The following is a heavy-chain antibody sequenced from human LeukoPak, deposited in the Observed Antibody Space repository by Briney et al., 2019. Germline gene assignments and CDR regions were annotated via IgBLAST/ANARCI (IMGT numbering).Heavy chain of an antibody. J-gene: IGHJ4*02. D-gene: IGHD1-26*01. CDR2: IWYDGSNK. CDR1: GFTFSSYG. CDR3: ARVAGATMGSLGGDY. V-gene: IGHV3-33*01. Sequence: GGSLRLSCAASGFTFSSYGMHWVRQAPGKGLEWVAVIWYDGSNKYYADSVKGRFTISRDNSKNTLYLQMNSLRAEDTAVYYCARVAGATMGSLGGDYWGQGTLVTVSS.